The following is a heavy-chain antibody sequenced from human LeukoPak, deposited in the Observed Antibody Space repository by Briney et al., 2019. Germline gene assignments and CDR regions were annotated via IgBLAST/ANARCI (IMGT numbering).Heavy chain of an antibody. CDR1: GFTFSSYG. V-gene: IGHV3-30*18. D-gene: IGHD3-9*01. Sequence: GGSLRLSCAASGFTFSSYGMHWVRQAPGKGLEWVAVISYDGSNKYYAGSVKGRFTISRDNSKNTLYLQMNSLRAEDTAVYYCAKEAYYDILTGYYIPSPYYFDYWGQGTLVTVSS. CDR2: ISYDGSNK. J-gene: IGHJ4*02. CDR3: AKEAYYDILTGYYIPSPYYFDY.